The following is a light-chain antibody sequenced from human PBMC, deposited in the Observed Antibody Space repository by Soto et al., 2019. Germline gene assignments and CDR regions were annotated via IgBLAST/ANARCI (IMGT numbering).Light chain of an antibody. J-gene: IGKJ5*01. CDR3: QQRHTWPIT. CDR1: QSFRGL. CDR2: DAS. V-gene: IGKV3-11*01. Sequence: EVLLTQSPVTLSLSPWEIATLSSSASQSFRGLLAWYQQKPGQAPRLLIYDASNRATGIPPRFSGSGSGTDFTLTISSLEPEDSAVYYCQQRHTWPITFGQGTRLEIK.